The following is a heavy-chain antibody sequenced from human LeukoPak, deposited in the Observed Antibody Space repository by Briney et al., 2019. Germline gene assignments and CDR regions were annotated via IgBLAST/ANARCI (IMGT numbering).Heavy chain of an antibody. CDR3: ARHRETRDGYNSATYYYYYMDV. CDR1: GSCFTSDW. D-gene: IGHD5-24*01. V-gene: IGHV5-51*01. CDR2: IYPGDSDT. J-gene: IGHJ6*03. Sequence: GAALKISCEGSGSCFTSDWIGWGRPIPGKGLEWMWIIYPGDSDTRYSPYFQGKVTISADKSISTAYLQWSSLKASDTAMYYCARHRETRDGYNSATYYYYYMDVWGKGTTVTVSS.